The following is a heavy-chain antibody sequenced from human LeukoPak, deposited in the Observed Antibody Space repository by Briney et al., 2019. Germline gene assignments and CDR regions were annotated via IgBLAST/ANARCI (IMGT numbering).Heavy chain of an antibody. CDR1: GFTFSSYS. J-gene: IGHJ4*02. CDR2: ISSSSSYI. CDR3: ARYKYSSGWSDY. Sequence: GGSLRLSCAASGFTFSSYSMNWVRQAPGKGLEWVSSISSSSSYIYYADSVKGRFTISRDNAKNSLYLQMNSLRAEDTAVYYCARYKYSSGWSDYWGQGTLVTVSS. V-gene: IGHV3-21*01. D-gene: IGHD6-19*01.